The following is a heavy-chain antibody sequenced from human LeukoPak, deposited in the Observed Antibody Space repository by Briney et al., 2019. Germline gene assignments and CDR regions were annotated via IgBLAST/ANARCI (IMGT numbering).Heavy chain of an antibody. CDR2: IYYSGST. D-gene: IGHD6-13*01. CDR3: ARGIAAAGRNI. V-gene: IGHV4-59*01. Sequence: SETLSLTCTVSGGSISSYYWSWIRQPPGKGLEWIGYIYYSGSTNYNPSLKSRVTISVDTSKNQFSLKLSSVTAADTAVYHCARGIAAAGRNIWGQGTMVTVSS. J-gene: IGHJ3*02. CDR1: GGSISSYY.